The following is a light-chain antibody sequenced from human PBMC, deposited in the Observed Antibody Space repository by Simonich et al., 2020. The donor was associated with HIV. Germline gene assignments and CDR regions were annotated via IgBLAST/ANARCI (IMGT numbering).Light chain of an antibody. V-gene: IGKV3D-20*01. Sequence: EIVMTQSPATLSVSPGERATLSCRASQSVSSNLAWYQQKPGLAPRLLIYDTSNRATGIPDRFSGSGSGTDFTLTISRLEPEDFAVYYCQQYGSSPTFGGGTKVEIK. CDR3: QQYGSSPT. J-gene: IGKJ4*01. CDR1: QSVSSN. CDR2: DTS.